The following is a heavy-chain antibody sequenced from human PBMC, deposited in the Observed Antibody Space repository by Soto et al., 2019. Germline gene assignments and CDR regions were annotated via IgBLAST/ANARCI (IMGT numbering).Heavy chain of an antibody. CDR3: AARGYYDFWSGSYGEDAFDI. V-gene: IGHV1-8*01. J-gene: IGHJ3*02. CDR2: MNPNSGNT. CDR1: GYTFTSYD. Sequence: QVQLVQSGAEVKKPGASVKVSCKASGYTFTSYDINWVRQATGQGLEWMGWMNPNSGNTGYAQKFQGRVTMTRNTSISTAYMELSSLRSEDTAVYYCAARGYYDFWSGSYGEDAFDIWGQGTMVTVSS. D-gene: IGHD3-3*01.